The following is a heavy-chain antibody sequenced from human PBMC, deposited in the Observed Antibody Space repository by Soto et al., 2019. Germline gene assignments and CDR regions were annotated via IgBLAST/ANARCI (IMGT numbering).Heavy chain of an antibody. D-gene: IGHD2-15*01. CDR3: ATTLGYCSGGSCPHDAFDI. J-gene: IGHJ3*02. V-gene: IGHV1-8*01. Sequence: QVQLVQSGAEVKKPGASVKVSCKASGYTFTSYDINWVRQATGQGLEWMGWMNPNSGNTGYAQKFQGRVTMTRATSIHTAYMELSRLRSESTAVYYCATTLGYCSGGSCPHDAFDIWGQGTMVTVSS. CDR1: GYTFTSYD. CDR2: MNPNSGNT.